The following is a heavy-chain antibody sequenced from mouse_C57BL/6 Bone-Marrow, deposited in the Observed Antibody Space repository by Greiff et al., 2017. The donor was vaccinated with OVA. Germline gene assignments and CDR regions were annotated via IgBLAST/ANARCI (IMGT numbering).Heavy chain of an antibody. J-gene: IGHJ4*01. D-gene: IGHD3-3*01. V-gene: IGHV5-17*01. CDR2: ISSGSSTI. CDR1: GFTFSDYG. Sequence: EVHLVESGGGLVKPGGSLKLSCAASGFTFSDYGMHWVRQAPEKGLEWVAYISSGSSTIYYADTVKGRFTISRDNAKNTLFLQMTSLMSEDTAMYYCARGDFHYYAMDYWGQGTSVTVSS. CDR3: ARGDFHYYAMDY.